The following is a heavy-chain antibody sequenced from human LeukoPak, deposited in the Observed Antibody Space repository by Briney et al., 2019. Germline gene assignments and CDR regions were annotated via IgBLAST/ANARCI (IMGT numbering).Heavy chain of an antibody. Sequence: PSETLSLTCAVYGGSFSGYYWSWIRQPPGKGLEWIGEINHSGSTNYNPSLKSRVTISVDTSKNQFSLKLSSVTAADTAVYYCARSVAAAGREYYFDYWGQGTLVTVSS. D-gene: IGHD6-13*01. CDR1: GGSFSGYY. J-gene: IGHJ4*02. CDR3: ARSVAAAGREYYFDY. CDR2: INHSGST. V-gene: IGHV4-34*01.